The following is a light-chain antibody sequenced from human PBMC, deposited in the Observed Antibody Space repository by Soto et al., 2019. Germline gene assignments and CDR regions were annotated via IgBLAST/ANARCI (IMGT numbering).Light chain of an antibody. CDR2: ANN. J-gene: IGLJ1*01. CDR1: SSDIGAGYD. Sequence: QAVLTQPPSVSGAPGQWVTISCTGSSSDIGAGYDVHWYQQLPGTAPKLLIYANNDRPSGVPDRFSGSKSGTSASLVITGLQVEDEADYYCQSYDSSLSGYVFGTGTKLTVL. CDR3: QSYDSSLSGYV. V-gene: IGLV1-40*01.